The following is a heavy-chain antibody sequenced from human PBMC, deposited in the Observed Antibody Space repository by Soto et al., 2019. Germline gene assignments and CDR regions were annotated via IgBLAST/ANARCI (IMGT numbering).Heavy chain of an antibody. J-gene: IGHJ2*01. CDR1: GYTFTSNG. CDR2: ISGSNGNT. D-gene: IGHD1-26*01. Sequence: QVQLVQSGAEVKKPGASVKVSCKASGYTFTSNGISWVRLAPGQGLEWMGWISGSNGNTDYAQKLQDRVTLTTDTSKNTAYMELRNLRSDDAAVSYCGWAFRSDWYFDLWGRGTLVTVSS. V-gene: IGHV1-18*01. CDR3: GWAFRSDWYFDL.